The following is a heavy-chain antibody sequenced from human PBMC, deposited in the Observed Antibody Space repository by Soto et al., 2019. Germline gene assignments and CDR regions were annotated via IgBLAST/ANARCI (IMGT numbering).Heavy chain of an antibody. V-gene: IGHV3-23*01. CDR1: GFTFNSYA. D-gene: IGHD3-10*01. Sequence: EVQLLESGGGLVQPGGSLRLSCVASGFTFNSYAMHWVRQAPGKGLECVSTITDSGGSTYYADSVKGRFTISRDNSKNTLYLQMNGLRAEDTAVYYCANWGGYGSGSYVDYWGQGTLVTVSS. CDR2: ITDSGGST. J-gene: IGHJ4*02. CDR3: ANWGGYGSGSYVDY.